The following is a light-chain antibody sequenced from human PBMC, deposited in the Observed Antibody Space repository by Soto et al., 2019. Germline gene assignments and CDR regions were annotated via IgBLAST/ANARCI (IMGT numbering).Light chain of an antibody. J-gene: IGLJ2*01. CDR2: EVS. V-gene: IGLV2-14*01. Sequence: QSALTQPASVSGSPGQSITISCTGTSSDVGGFVYVSWYQQRPDKAPKLMIYEVSNRPSGVSDRFSGSKSGNTASLTISGLQPEDEADYYCSSYTSSSTVLFGGGTQLTVL. CDR1: SSDVGGFVY. CDR3: SSYTSSSTVL.